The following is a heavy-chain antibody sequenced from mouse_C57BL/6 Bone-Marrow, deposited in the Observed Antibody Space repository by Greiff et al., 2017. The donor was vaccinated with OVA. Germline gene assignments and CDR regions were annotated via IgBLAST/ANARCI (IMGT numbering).Heavy chain of an antibody. Sequence: QVQLQQPGAELVKPGASVKMSCKASGYTFTSYWITWVKQRPGQGLEWIGDIYPGSGSTNYNEKFKSKATLTVDTSSSTAYMQLSSLTSEDSSVYYCARISPRYAMDYWGQGTSVTVSS. CDR3: ARISPRYAMDY. V-gene: IGHV1-55*01. CDR1: GYTFTSYW. J-gene: IGHJ4*01. CDR2: IYPGSGST.